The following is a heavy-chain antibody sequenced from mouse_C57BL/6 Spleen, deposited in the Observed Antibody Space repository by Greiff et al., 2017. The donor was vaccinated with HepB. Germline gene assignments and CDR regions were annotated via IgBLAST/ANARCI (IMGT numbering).Heavy chain of an antibody. CDR1: GYTFTGYW. D-gene: IGHD2-4*01. V-gene: IGHV1-9*01. J-gene: IGHJ1*03. Sequence: VQLQESGAELMKPGASVKLSCKATGYTFTGYWIEWVKQRPGHGLEWIGEILPGSGSTNYNEKFKGKATFTADTSSNTADMQISSLTTEDSAIYYCARGGTSYYDYLYWYFDVWGTGTTVTVSS. CDR2: ILPGSGST. CDR3: ARGGTSYYDYLYWYFDV.